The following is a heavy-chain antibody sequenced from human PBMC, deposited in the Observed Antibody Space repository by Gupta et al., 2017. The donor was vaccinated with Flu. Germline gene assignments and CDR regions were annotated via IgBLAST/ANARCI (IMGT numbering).Heavy chain of an antibody. CDR2: IHHSGSS. CDR3: ARVSLHTDD. Sequence: GGSINSGGYSWSWIRQHPGKGLEWIGNIHHSGSSDYNSSLKSRITMSVDTSKNQFYLNLTSVTAADTAVYYGARVSLHTDDWGQGTLVTVS. CDR1: GGSINSGGYS. D-gene: IGHD3-16*02. V-gene: IGHV4-31*02. J-gene: IGHJ4*02.